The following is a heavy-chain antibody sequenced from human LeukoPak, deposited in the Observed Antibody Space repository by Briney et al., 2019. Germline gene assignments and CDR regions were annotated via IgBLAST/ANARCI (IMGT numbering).Heavy chain of an antibody. D-gene: IGHD3-22*01. J-gene: IGHJ4*02. CDR2: ISSSSSYI. CDR3: ARAIYDYYDSSGSGSRLFDY. Sequence: PGGSLRLSCAASGFTFSSYSMNWFRQAPGKGLEWVSSISSSSSYIYYADSVKGRFTISRDNAKNSLYLQMNSLRAEDTAVYYCARAIYDYYDSSGSGSRLFDYWGQGTLVTVSS. V-gene: IGHV3-21*01. CDR1: GFTFSSYS.